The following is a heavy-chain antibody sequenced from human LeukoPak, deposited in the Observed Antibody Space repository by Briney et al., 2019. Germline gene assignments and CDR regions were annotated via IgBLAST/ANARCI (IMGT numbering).Heavy chain of an antibody. V-gene: IGHV1-2*02. CDR2: INPNSGDT. D-gene: IGHD2-2*01. J-gene: IGHJ4*02. CDR1: GYTSTDYY. Sequence: ASVKVSCKASGYTSTDYYLHWVRQAPGQGFEWMGWINPNSGDTNYAQKFQGRVTMTRDTSISTAHMEMSRLRSDDTAVYYCARANSLYCSSTTCLFDYWGQGTLVTVSS. CDR3: ARANSLYCSSTTCLFDY.